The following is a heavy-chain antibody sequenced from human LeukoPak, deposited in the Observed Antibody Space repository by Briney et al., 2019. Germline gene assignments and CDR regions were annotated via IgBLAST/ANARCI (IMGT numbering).Heavy chain of an antibody. Sequence: PSETLSLTCTVSGGSISSSSYYWGWIRQPPGKGLEWIGSIYYSGSTYYNPSLKSRVTISVDTSKNQFSLKLSSVTAADTAVYYCARGIMITFGGPKAFDYWGQGTLVTVSS. D-gene: IGHD3-16*01. CDR2: IYYSGST. CDR1: GGSISSSSYY. V-gene: IGHV4-39*01. CDR3: ARGIMITFGGPKAFDY. J-gene: IGHJ4*02.